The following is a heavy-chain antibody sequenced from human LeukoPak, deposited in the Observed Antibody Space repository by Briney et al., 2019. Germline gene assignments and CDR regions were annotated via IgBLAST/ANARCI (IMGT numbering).Heavy chain of an antibody. Sequence: LPGGSLRLSCEASGFTFNRYGMSWVRQAPGKGLEWVAVIWYDGSNKYYADSVKGRFTISRDNSKNTLYLQMNSLRAEDTAVYYCARDFSSSSRNKYYHYMDVWGKGTTVTVSS. CDR1: GFTFNRYG. J-gene: IGHJ6*03. CDR3: ARDFSSSSRNKYYHYMDV. D-gene: IGHD6-6*01. V-gene: IGHV3-33*08. CDR2: IWYDGSNK.